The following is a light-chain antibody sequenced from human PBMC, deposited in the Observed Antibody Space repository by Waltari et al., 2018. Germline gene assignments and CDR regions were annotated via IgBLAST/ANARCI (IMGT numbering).Light chain of an antibody. CDR1: NSDIGSYNL. V-gene: IGLV2-23*02. CDR2: EVR. Sequence: QSALTQPASVSGSPGQSITISCTGTNSDIGSYNLVSWYLQYPGKAPKLIIYEVRRRPSGISNRFSGSKSGNTASLTISGLQAEDEADYYCCSYAGSHVLFGGGTRLTVL. J-gene: IGLJ2*01. CDR3: CSYAGSHVL.